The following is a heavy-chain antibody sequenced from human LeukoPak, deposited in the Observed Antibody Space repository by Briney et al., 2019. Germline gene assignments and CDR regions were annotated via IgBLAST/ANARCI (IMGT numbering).Heavy chain of an antibody. J-gene: IGHJ4*02. Sequence: PGGSLRLSCAASGFTFSSYWMPWVRQVPGKGLGWVARINPGGSSITYADSVKGRFTISRDNAKNTLYLQMDSLRAEDTGVYYCARSNQADDYWGQGTLVTVSS. D-gene: IGHD1-14*01. CDR3: ARSNQADDY. CDR1: GFTFSSYW. CDR2: INPGGSSI. V-gene: IGHV3-74*01.